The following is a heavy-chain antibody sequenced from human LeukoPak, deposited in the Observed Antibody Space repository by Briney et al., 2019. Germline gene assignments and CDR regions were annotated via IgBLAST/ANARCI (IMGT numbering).Heavy chain of an antibody. J-gene: IGHJ4*02. CDR2: IYSDNT. D-gene: IGHD4/OR15-4a*01. CDR3: ARRAGAYSHPYDY. V-gene: IGHV3-53*01. Sequence: PGGSLRLSCEAPGFTFSTFAMIWVRQPPGKGLEWVSFIYSDNTHYSDSVKGRFTISRDNSKNTLYLQMNSLRAEDTAVYYCARRAGAYSHPYDYWGQGTLVTVSS. CDR1: GFTFSTFA.